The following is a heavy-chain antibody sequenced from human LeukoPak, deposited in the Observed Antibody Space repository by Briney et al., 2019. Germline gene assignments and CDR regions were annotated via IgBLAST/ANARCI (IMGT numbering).Heavy chain of an antibody. J-gene: IGHJ4*02. V-gene: IGHV3-23*01. D-gene: IGHD2-15*01. CDR3: AKRPGRGDS. CDR2: ISGSGDNT. Sequence: PGGSLRLSCAASGFTFSGFAMSWVRRTPGKGLEWVSGISGSGDNTLYADSVKGRFTISRDNSKNTLYLEMNSLRAEDTAIYYCAKRPGRGDSWGQGTLVTVSS. CDR1: GFTFSGFA.